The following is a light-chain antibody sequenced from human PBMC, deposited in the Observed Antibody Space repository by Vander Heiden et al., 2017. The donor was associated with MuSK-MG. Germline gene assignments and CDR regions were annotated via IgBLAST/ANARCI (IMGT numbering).Light chain of an antibody. CDR3: SSYADSDTHVV. CDR1: SSDFVGFDF. Sequence: QSALTQPPSASGSPGPSVTISCTGTSSDFVGFDFVSWYQQHPGKAPKLMIYEVNKRPSGVPARFSGSKSDNTASLTVSGLQAEDAADYYCSSYADSDTHVVFGGGTKLTVL. CDR2: EVN. V-gene: IGLV2-8*01. J-gene: IGLJ2*01.